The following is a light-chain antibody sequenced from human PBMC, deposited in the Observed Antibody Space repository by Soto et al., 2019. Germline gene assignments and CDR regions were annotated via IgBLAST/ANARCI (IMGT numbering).Light chain of an antibody. CDR3: QQYNTWRSIS. Sequence: ELVMTQSPATLSVSPGERAPLSCRASQSISSKLAWYQHRPGQAPRLLLYDTSTRAAGIPARFTGSGSGTDFTLTISSLQSEDFAVYYCQQYNTWRSISFGQGTRLEIK. J-gene: IGKJ5*01. CDR1: QSISSK. V-gene: IGKV3-15*01. CDR2: DTS.